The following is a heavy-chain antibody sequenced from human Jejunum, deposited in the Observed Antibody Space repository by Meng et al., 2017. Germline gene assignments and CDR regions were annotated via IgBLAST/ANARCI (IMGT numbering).Heavy chain of an antibody. CDR2: ISYDGSNN. J-gene: IGHJ4*02. D-gene: IGHD2/OR15-2a*01. CDR1: GFTFRRFV. Sequence: VQLVGAGGGVVQTGRSLRLSCTASGFTFRRFVMQWVRQAPGKGLEWVAVISYDGSNNYYADSVMGRFTISRDNSKNTLYLEMNSLRPEDTAVYYCVYGPDYWGQGTLVTVSS. V-gene: IGHV3-30*01. CDR3: VYGPDY.